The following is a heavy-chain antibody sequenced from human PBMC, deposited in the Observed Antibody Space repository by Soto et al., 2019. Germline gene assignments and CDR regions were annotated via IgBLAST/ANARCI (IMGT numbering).Heavy chain of an antibody. CDR1: GFTFSSYG. J-gene: IGHJ4*02. CDR3: AKQEGVGYNYGHFDY. V-gene: IGHV3-30*18. CDR2: ISYDGSNK. D-gene: IGHD1-1*01. Sequence: QVQLVESGGGVVQPGRSPRLSCAASGFTFSSYGIHWVRQAPGKGLEWVAVISYDGSNKYYADSVKGRFTISRDNSKSTLYLQMTSLRAEDTAVYYCAKQEGVGYNYGHFDYWGQGTLVTVSS.